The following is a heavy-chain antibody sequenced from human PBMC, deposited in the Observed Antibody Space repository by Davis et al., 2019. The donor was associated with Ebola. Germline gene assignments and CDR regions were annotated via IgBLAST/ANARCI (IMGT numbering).Heavy chain of an antibody. CDR3: ARAEHYSTYDLLDY. CDR1: GGPFHSYTPY. V-gene: IGHV4-39*07. CDR2: VYYSGST. J-gene: IGHJ4*02. D-gene: IGHD4-11*01. Sequence: PSEPLSLTCTASGGPFHSYTPYWSWPPQPPAKGPERIAIVYYSGSTYYNPALKSRLFLSVDTSKSQFSLKLTSVSAADTAMYYCARAEHYSTYDLLDYWGQGTLVTVSS.